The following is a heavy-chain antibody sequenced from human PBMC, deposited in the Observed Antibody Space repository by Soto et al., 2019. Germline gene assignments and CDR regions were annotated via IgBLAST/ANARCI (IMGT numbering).Heavy chain of an antibody. CDR1: GYTFTSYG. Sequence: QVQLVQSGAEVKKPGASVKVSCKASGYTFTSYGISWVRQAPGQGLEWMGWISAYNGNTNYAQQLQGRVTMTTDTSTSTAYMELRSLRSDDTAVYYCAIPLLDSSGCLRRLDYWGQGNLVTVSS. CDR2: ISAYNGNT. D-gene: IGHD6-19*01. J-gene: IGHJ4*02. CDR3: AIPLLDSSGCLRRLDY. V-gene: IGHV1-18*01.